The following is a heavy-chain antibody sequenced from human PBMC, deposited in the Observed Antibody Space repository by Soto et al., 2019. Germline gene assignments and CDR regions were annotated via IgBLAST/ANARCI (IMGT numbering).Heavy chain of an antibody. Sequence: GGSLRLSCAASGFTFSSYSMNWVRQAPGKGLEWVSSISSSSYIYYADSVKGRFTISRDNAKNSLYLQLTSLRAEDTAVYSCARADYGDYYYYGMDAWGQGTTVTVSS. CDR3: ARADYGDYYYYGMDA. CDR2: ISSSSYI. CDR1: GFTFSSYS. D-gene: IGHD4-17*01. J-gene: IGHJ6*02. V-gene: IGHV3-21*01.